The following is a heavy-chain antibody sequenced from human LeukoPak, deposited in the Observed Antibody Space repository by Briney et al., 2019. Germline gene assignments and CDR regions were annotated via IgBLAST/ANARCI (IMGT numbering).Heavy chain of an antibody. V-gene: IGHV4-38-2*02. CDR3: ARGLRRLTIFGVVIIRGSWFDP. D-gene: IGHD3-3*01. Sequence: PSETLSLTCTVSGYSISSGYYWGWIRQPPGKGLEWIGEINHSGSTNYNPSLKSRVTISVDTSKNQFSLKLSSVTAADTAVYYCARGLRRLTIFGVVIIRGSWFDPWGQGTLVTVSS. J-gene: IGHJ5*02. CDR2: INHSGST. CDR1: GYSISSGYY.